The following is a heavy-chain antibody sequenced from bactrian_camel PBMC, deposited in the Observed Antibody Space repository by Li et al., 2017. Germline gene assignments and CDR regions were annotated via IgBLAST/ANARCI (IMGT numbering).Heavy chain of an antibody. J-gene: IGHJ4*01. V-gene: IGHV3-3*01. CDR3: AADFPCRHRLWRGHAQTWPYVD. CDR2: ASFRLRTT. Sequence: VQLVESGGGSVQAGGSLRLSCAASGDTISNAFVGWFRQVEGKEREGVAAASFRLRTTNYAASVKGRFTFAQDTADANTMHMRLTSLKPEDTAMYYCAADFPCRHRLWRGHAQTWPYVDWGQGTQVTVS. CDR1: GDTISNAF. D-gene: IGHD3*01.